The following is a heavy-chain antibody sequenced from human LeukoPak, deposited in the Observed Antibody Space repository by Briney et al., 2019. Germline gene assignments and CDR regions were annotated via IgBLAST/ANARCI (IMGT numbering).Heavy chain of an antibody. CDR3: ARGFDWGPGIAAAGGGY. J-gene: IGHJ4*02. D-gene: IGHD6-13*01. CDR2: IFYSGST. Sequence: SETLSLTRTVSGGSISNSSSYWGWIRQPPGKGLEWIGNIFYSGSTYYNPSLKSRVTISVDTSKNQFSLKLSSVTAADTAVYYCARGFDWGPGIAAAGGGYWGQGTLVTVSS. V-gene: IGHV4-39*07. CDR1: GGSISNSSSY.